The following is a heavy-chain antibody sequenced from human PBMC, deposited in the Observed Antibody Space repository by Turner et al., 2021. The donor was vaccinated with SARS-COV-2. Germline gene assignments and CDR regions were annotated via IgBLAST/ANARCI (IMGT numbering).Heavy chain of an antibody. D-gene: IGHD2-2*01. CDR3: ATGYQLRVNWFDP. CDR1: GYTLTALS. V-gene: IGHV1-24*01. Sequence: QVQLVQSGAEVKKPGAPVKVSCKISGYTLTALSMYWVRQAPGKGPEWMGGFDPEDGKTIYAQNFQGRVTMTKDTSTDTAYMELGSVRSEDTAVYFCATGYQLRVNWFDPWGQGTLVTVSS. CDR2: FDPEDGKT. J-gene: IGHJ5*02.